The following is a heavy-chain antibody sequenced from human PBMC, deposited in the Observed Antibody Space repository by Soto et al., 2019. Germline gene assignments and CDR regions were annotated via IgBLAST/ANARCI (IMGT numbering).Heavy chain of an antibody. D-gene: IGHD2-21*02. J-gene: IGHJ3*02. Sequence: GGSLRLSCAASGFTFSSYAMHWVRQAPGKGLEWVAVISYDGSNKYYAVSVKGRFTISRDNSKNTLYLQMNSLRAEDTAVYFCARPDSYEAFDIWGQGTMVTVSS. V-gene: IGHV3-30*04. CDR3: ARPDSYEAFDI. CDR1: GFTFSSYA. CDR2: ISYDGSNK.